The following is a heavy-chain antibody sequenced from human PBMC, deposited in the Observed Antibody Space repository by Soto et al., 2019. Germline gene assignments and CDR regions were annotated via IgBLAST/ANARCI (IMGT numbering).Heavy chain of an antibody. Sequence: EVQLLESGGGLVQPGGSPRLSCAASGFTVSNYAMYWVRQAPGKGLEWVSGISDRGDTTHYADSVKGRFTISRDTSRNTLYLHLNTLRAEDTAVYYCAKDKPGTTSFDYWGQGTLVTVSS. CDR1: GFTVSNYA. V-gene: IGHV3-23*01. CDR3: AKDKPGTTSFDY. D-gene: IGHD1-1*01. CDR2: ISDRGDTT. J-gene: IGHJ4*02.